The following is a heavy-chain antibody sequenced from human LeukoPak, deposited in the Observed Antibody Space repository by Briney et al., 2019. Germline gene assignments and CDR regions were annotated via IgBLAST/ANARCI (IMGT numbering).Heavy chain of an antibody. CDR3: ARVYPGFSSFDY. CDR2: INSDGSST. V-gene: IGHV3-74*01. Sequence: GRSLRLSCAASGFTFSSYWMHWVRQAPGKGLVWVSRINSDGSSTSYADSVKGRFTISRDNAKNTLYLQMNSLRAEDTAVYYCARVYPGFSSFDYWGQGTLVTVSS. D-gene: IGHD1-14*01. J-gene: IGHJ4*02. CDR1: GFTFSSYW.